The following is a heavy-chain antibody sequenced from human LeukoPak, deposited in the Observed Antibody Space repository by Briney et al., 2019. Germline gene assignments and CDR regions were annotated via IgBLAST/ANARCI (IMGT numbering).Heavy chain of an antibody. CDR1: GFTFSSYG. Sequence: GGSLRLSCAESGFTFSSYGMHWVRQAPGKGLEWVAFIRYDGSNKYYADSVKGRFTISRDNSKNTLYLQMNSLRAEDTAVYYCAKDRLYSYGRTPLNGWGQGTLVTVSS. J-gene: IGHJ4*02. V-gene: IGHV3-30*02. CDR2: IRYDGSNK. CDR3: AKDRLYSYGRTPLNG. D-gene: IGHD5-18*01.